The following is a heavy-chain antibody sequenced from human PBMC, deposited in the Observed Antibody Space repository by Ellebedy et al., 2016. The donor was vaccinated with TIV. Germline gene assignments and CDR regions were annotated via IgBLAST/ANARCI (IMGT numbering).Heavy chain of an antibody. D-gene: IGHD2/OR15-2a*01. J-gene: IGHJ6*02. CDR1: GFSFSRYA. CDR2: IIGSGGNT. CDR3: TRSPKDHFYHGMDV. V-gene: IGHV3-23*01. Sequence: GESLKISCAASGFSFSRYAMNWVRQAPGKGLEWVPGIIGSGGNTKFVDSVKGRFTISRDNSKNTLFLLMNSLRGEDTAVYYCTRSPKDHFYHGMDVWGQGTTVTVSS.